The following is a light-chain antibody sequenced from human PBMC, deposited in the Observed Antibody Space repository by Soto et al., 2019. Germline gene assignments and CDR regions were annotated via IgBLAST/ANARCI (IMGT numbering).Light chain of an antibody. Sequence: QSVLTQPPSVSGAPGQRVTISCTGSSSNIGANYDVHWYLQVPGKAPKLLIYGNSNRSSGVPDRFSGARSGTSGSLAITGLQAEDEADYYCQSYDSSLSDSVFGTGTKLTVL. CDR2: GNS. V-gene: IGLV1-40*01. CDR1: SSNIGANYD. J-gene: IGLJ1*01. CDR3: QSYDSSLSDSV.